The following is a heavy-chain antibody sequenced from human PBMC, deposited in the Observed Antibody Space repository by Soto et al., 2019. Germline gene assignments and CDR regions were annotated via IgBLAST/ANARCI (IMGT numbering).Heavy chain of an antibody. D-gene: IGHD6-19*01. V-gene: IGHV3-30*18. CDR3: AKVGSSGWVREYYFDY. CDR2: ISYDGSNK. J-gene: IGHJ4*02. Sequence: QVQLVESGGGVVQPGRSLRLSCAASGFTFSSYGMHWVRQAPGKGLERVAVISYDGSNKYYADSVKGRFTISRDNSKNTLYLQMNSLRAEDTAVYYCAKVGSSGWVREYYFDYWGQGTLVTVSS. CDR1: GFTFSSYG.